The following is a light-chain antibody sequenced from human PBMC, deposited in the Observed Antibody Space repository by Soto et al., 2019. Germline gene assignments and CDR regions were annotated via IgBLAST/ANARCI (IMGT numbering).Light chain of an antibody. CDR3: QQYASPPPLT. CDR2: DAS. Sequence: EIVLTQSPGALSLSPGDRATLSCRASQSVSSSYLAWYQQKPGQAPRLLIYDASSRATGIPDRFSGSGSGTDFTLTISRLEPEDFAVYYCQQYASPPPLTFGGGTKV. J-gene: IGKJ4*01. CDR1: QSVSSSY. V-gene: IGKV3-20*01.